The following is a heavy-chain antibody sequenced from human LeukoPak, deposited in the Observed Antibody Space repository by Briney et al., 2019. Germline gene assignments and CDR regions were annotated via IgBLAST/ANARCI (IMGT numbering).Heavy chain of an antibody. V-gene: IGHV5-51*01. CDR2: IFPGDSDT. CDR3: ASHSSGWFLNGMDV. CDR1: GYRFTTYW. J-gene: IGHJ6*02. Sequence: GESLKISCQVSGYRFTTYWVGWVRQMPGKGLEWMGIIFPGDSDTRYSPSFQGQVTISADKSISTAYLQWSSLKASDTAMYYCASHSSGWFLNGMDVWGQGTTVTVSS. D-gene: IGHD6-19*01.